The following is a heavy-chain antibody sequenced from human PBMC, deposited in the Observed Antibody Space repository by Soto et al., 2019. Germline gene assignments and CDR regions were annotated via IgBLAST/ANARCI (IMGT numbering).Heavy chain of an antibody. Sequence: QVQLVQSGAEVKKPGASVKVSCKVSGYTLTELSMHWVRQAPGKGLEWMGGFDPEDAETIYAQKFQGRVTMTEDTSTDTAYLELGSLRAEDTAVYYCATLAPGYSSGWSDYWGQGTLVTVAS. CDR1: GYTLTELS. CDR3: ATLAPGYSSGWSDY. D-gene: IGHD6-19*01. J-gene: IGHJ4*02. V-gene: IGHV1-24*01. CDR2: FDPEDAET.